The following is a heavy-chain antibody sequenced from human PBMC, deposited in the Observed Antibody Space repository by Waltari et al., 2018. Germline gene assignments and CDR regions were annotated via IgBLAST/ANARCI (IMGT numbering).Heavy chain of an antibody. CDR2: IYHSGST. CDR1: GYSISSGYY. Sequence: QVQLQESGPGLVKPSETLSLTCTVSGYSISSGYYWGWIRQPPGKGLEWIGSIYHSGSTYYNPSLKSRVTISVDPSKNQFSLKLSSVTAADTAVYYCARESEASYYFDYWGQGTLVTVSS. V-gene: IGHV4-38-2*02. D-gene: IGHD6-6*01. J-gene: IGHJ4*02. CDR3: ARESEASYYFDY.